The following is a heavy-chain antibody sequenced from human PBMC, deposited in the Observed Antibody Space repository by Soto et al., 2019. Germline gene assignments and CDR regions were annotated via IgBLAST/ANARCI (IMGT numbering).Heavy chain of an antibody. CDR2: IRTKVNSYAT. J-gene: IGHJ4*02. Sequence: EVQLVESGGGLVQPGGSLKLSCAASGFTFSGSAMHWVRQASGKGLEWVGRIRTKVNSYATTYGASVTGRFTISRDDSKNTPYMQMHSLKNEDTDVYYWTTEPGHYWGQGTLVTVSS. CDR1: GFTFSGSA. V-gene: IGHV3-73*01. CDR3: TTEPGHY. D-gene: IGHD3-10*01.